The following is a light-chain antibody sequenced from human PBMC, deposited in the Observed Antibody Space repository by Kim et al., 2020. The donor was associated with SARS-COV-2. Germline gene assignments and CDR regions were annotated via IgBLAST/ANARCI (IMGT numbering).Light chain of an antibody. CDR3: SSYTSSSTRV. V-gene: IGLV2-14*03. J-gene: IGLJ3*02. CDR1: SGDVGGYND. Sequence: GQSITISCTGTSGDVGGYNDVSWYQQHPRKAPKIMIYNVSKRPSGVSNRFSGSKAGNTASLTISGLQAVDEADYYCSSYTSSSTRVFGGGTQLTVL. CDR2: NVS.